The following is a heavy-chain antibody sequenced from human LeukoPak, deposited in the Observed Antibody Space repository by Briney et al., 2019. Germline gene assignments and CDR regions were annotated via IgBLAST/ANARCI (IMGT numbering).Heavy chain of an antibody. J-gene: IGHJ4*02. CDR1: GFTFSSYA. Sequence: GGSLRLSCAASGFTFSSYAMSWVRQAPGKGLEWVSAISGSGGSTYYADSVKGRFTISRDNSKNTLYLQMNSLRAEDTAVYYCAKLRDKYCSSTSCYPDYWGQGTLVTVSS. V-gene: IGHV3-23*01. D-gene: IGHD2-2*01. CDR2: ISGSGGST. CDR3: AKLRDKYCSSTSCYPDY.